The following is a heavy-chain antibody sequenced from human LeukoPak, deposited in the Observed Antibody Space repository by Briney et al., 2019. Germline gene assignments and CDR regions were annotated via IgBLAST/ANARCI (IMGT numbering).Heavy chain of an antibody. Sequence: ASVKVSCKASGYTFTSYGISWVQQAPGQGLEWMGWISAYNGNTNYAQKLQGRVTMTTDTSTSTAYMELRSLRSDDTAVYYCARVAYYGSGSYYNVPSLDYWGQGTLVTVSS. CDR1: GYTFTSYG. CDR2: ISAYNGNT. CDR3: ARVAYYGSGSYYNVPSLDY. V-gene: IGHV1-18*01. D-gene: IGHD3-10*01. J-gene: IGHJ4*02.